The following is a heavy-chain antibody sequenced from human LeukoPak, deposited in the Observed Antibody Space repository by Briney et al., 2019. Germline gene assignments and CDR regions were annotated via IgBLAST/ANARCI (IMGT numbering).Heavy chain of an antibody. J-gene: IGHJ4*02. CDR1: GGSISSNSYY. D-gene: IGHD6-6*01. CDR3: ARGVSIAAHFDY. Sequence: PSETLSLTCIVFGGSISSNSYYWGWIRQPPGKGLEWIGSIYYSENTYYNPSLKSRVTISVDTSKNQFSLKLSSVTAADTAVYYCARGVSIAAHFDYWGQGTLVTVSS. V-gene: IGHV4-39*07. CDR2: IYYSENT.